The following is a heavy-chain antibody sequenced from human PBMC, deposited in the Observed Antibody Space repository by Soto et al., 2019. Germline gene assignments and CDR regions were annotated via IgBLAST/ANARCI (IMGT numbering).Heavy chain of an antibody. J-gene: IGHJ4*02. CDR1: GGSITSYH. V-gene: IGHV4-4*07. CDR3: GRESGETWDYEAY. Sequence: SETLSLTCTVSGGSITSYHWSWIRQPAGKGLEWIGRIYANGNTKYSPSLRGRVTVSVDVSQNQFFLTLQSVTAADSAVYYCGRESGETWDYEAYWGQGTPVTVSS. CDR2: IYANGNT. D-gene: IGHD1-7*01.